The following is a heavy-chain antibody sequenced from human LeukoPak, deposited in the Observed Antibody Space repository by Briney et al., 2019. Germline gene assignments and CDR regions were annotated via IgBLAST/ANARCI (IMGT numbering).Heavy chain of an antibody. CDR3: TREWRGIASHYHGMDV. CDR1: GFSFNTYD. CDR2: LGTNGDS. D-gene: IGHD6-6*01. Sequence: GGCLRLSCVASGFSFNTYDMYWVRQAAGGGLEWVSALGTNGDSYYLDSVKGRFTISREDGKNSLYLQMNSLRVEDTAVYYCTREWRGIASHYHGMDVWGQGTTVTVSS. J-gene: IGHJ6*02. V-gene: IGHV3-13*01.